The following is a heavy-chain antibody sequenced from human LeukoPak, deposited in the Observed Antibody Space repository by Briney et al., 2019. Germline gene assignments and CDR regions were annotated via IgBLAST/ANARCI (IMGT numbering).Heavy chain of an antibody. V-gene: IGHV1-69*13. CDR3: ARVAGSIDY. J-gene: IGHJ4*02. Sequence: SVKVSCKASGGTFNSYVVDWVRQAPGQGLEWMGRIIPVFGPANYAQKFQGRVTITADETTSTAYMELSSLRSEDTAVYYCARVAGSIDYWGRGTLVTVSS. CDR1: GGTFNSYV. CDR2: IIPVFGPA. D-gene: IGHD1-26*01.